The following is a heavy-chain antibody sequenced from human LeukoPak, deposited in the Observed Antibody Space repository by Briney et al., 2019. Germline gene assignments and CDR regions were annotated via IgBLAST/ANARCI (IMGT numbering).Heavy chain of an antibody. CDR2: IIPILGIA. CDR1: GGTFISYA. Sequence: ASVKVSCKASGGTFISYAISWVRQAPGQGLEWMGRIIPILGIANYAQKFQGRVTITADKSTSTAYMELSSLRSEDTAVYYCARDPGYYDSSGYYHYYFDYWGQGTLVTVSS. CDR3: ARDPGYYDSSGYYHYYFDY. D-gene: IGHD3-22*01. J-gene: IGHJ4*02. V-gene: IGHV1-69*04.